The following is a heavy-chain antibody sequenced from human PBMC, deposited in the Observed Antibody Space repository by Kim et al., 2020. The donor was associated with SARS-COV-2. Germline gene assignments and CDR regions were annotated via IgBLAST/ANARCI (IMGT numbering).Heavy chain of an antibody. D-gene: IGHD2-2*01. CDR3: ARGVVVVPAANDY. J-gene: IGHJ4*02. V-gene: IGHV3-21*01. Sequence: GGSLRLSCAASGFTFSSYSMNWVRQAPGKGLEWVSSISSSSSYIYYADSVKGRFTISRDNAKNSLYLQMNSLRAEDTAVYYCARGVVVVPAANDYWGQGTLVTVSS. CDR2: ISSSSSYI. CDR1: GFTFSSYS.